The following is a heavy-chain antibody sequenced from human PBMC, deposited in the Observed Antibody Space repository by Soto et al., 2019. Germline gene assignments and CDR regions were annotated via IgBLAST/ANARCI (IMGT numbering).Heavy chain of an antibody. Sequence: GGSLRLSCATSGFTFSDYYMGWIRQAPGKGLEWISYINNSSHHADHGDSVKGRFAISRDNARSSLYLEMRSLRVDDTATYYCVRGGTRYYFDRSGQESWGQGVMVTVSS. CDR3: VRGGTRYYFDRSGQES. CDR1: GFTFSDYY. D-gene: IGHD3-22*01. J-gene: IGHJ5*02. CDR2: INNSSHHA. V-gene: IGHV3-11*06.